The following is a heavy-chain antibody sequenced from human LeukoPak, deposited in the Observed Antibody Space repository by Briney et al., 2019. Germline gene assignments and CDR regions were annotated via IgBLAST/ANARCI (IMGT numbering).Heavy chain of an antibody. V-gene: IGHV3-33*01. J-gene: IGHJ4*02. CDR2: IWYDGSNK. Sequence: GGSLRLSCAASGFSFRTYGMHWARQAPGKGLEWVAVIWYDGSNKYYADSVKGRFTISRDNSKNTLYLQMNSLRAEDTAVYYCARDAQPRITMVRGVSVPTSYWGQGTLVTVSS. CDR3: ARDAQPRITMVRGVSVPTSY. CDR1: GFSFRTYG. D-gene: IGHD3-10*01.